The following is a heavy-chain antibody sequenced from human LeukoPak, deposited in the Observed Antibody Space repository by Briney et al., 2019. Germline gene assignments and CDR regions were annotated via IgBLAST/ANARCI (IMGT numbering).Heavy chain of an antibody. CDR1: GFTFSSYA. D-gene: IGHD4-17*01. Sequence: GGSLRLSCAASGFTFSSYAMSWVRQAPGKGLEWVSAISGSGGSTYYADSVKGRFTISRDNSKNTLYLQMNSLRAEDTAVYYCAKDLDYGDYVELFDPWGQGTLVTVSS. J-gene: IGHJ5*02. CDR3: AKDLDYGDYVELFDP. V-gene: IGHV3-23*01. CDR2: ISGSGGST.